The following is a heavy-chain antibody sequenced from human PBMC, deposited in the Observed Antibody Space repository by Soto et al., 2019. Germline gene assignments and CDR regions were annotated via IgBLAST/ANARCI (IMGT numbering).Heavy chain of an antibody. Sequence: SETLSLTCTVSGGSISSGDYYWSWIRQPPGKGLEWIGYIYYSGSTYHNPSLKSRVTISVDTSKNQFSLKLSSVTAADTAVYYCARGYCSSTSCYKNYYYYYGMDVWGQGXTVTVSS. J-gene: IGHJ6*02. CDR2: IYYSGST. V-gene: IGHV4-30-4*01. CDR3: ARGYCSSTSCYKNYYYYYGMDV. D-gene: IGHD2-2*02. CDR1: GGSISSGDYY.